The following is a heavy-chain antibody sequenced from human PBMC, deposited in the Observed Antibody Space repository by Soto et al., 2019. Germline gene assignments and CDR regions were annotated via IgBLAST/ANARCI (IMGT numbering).Heavy chain of an antibody. Sequence: EVQLVESGGGLVQPGGSLRLSCAASGFTFSSYSMNWVRQASGKGLEWVSYISSSSSTIYYADSVKGRFTISRDNAKNSLYRQMNSLRDEDTAVYYCARQYYYDSSGWRPNAFDIWGQGTMVTVSS. CDR3: ARQYYYDSSGWRPNAFDI. J-gene: IGHJ3*02. V-gene: IGHV3-48*02. CDR1: GFTFSSYS. D-gene: IGHD3-22*01. CDR2: ISSSSSTI.